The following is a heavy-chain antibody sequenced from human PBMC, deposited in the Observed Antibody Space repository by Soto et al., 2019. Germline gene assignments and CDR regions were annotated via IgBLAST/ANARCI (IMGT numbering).Heavy chain of an antibody. J-gene: IGHJ4*02. CDR1: GFTFSSYG. CDR2: IWYDGINK. V-gene: IGHV3-33*06. CDR3: AKDWYYTIDY. D-gene: IGHD3-3*01. Sequence: GGSLRLSCAASGFTFSSYGMHWVRQAPGKGLEWVAVIWYDGINKYYADSAKGRFTISRDNSKNTVYLQMNSLRVEDTAVYYCAKDWYYTIDYWGQGTPVTVSS.